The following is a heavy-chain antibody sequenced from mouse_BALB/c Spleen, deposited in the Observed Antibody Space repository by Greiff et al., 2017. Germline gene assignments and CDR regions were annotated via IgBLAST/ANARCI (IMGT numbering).Heavy chain of an antibody. J-gene: IGHJ4*01. Sequence: EVMLVESGGGLVQPGGSRKLSCAASGFTFRSFGMHWVRQAPEKGLAWVAYISSGSSTIYYADTVKGRFTISRDNPKNTLFLQMTSLRSEDTAMYYCASASDYWGQGTSVTVSS. CDR2: ISSGSSTI. V-gene: IGHV5-17*02. D-gene: IGHD3-1*01. CDR3: ASASDY. CDR1: GFTFRSFG.